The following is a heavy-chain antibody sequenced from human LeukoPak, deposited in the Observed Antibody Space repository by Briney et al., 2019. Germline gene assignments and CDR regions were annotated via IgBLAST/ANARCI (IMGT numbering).Heavy chain of an antibody. J-gene: IGHJ3*01. Sequence: EASVKVSCKASGHTFSGYGMNWVRQAPGQGLEWVGWINTYTGKAEYAQNYQGRVSVTTDMSTNTAFMEVRNLRSDDTAVYFCARGQYNYALDVWGQGTLLTVSS. D-gene: IGHD5-24*01. V-gene: IGHV1-18*01. CDR3: ARGQYNYALDV. CDR1: GHTFSGYG. CDR2: INTYTGKA.